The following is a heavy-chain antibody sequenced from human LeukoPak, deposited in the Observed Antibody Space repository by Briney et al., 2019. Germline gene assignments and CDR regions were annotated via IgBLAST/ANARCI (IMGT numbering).Heavy chain of an antibody. D-gene: IGHD1-26*01. J-gene: IGHJ4*02. CDR2: IIPIFGTA. CDR1: GGTFSSYA. V-gene: IGHV1-69*06. Sequence: ASVKVSCKASGGTFSSYAISWVRQAPGQGLEWMGGIIPIFGTANYAQKFQGRVTITADKSTSTAYMELSSLRSDDTAVYYCARAGNVGATLQFDYWGQGTLVTVSS. CDR3: ARAGNVGATLQFDY.